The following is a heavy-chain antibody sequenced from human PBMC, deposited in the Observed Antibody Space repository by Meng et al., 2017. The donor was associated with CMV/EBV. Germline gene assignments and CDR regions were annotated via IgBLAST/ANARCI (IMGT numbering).Heavy chain of an antibody. D-gene: IGHD2-2*01. V-gene: IGHV1-69*04. J-gene: IGHJ6*02. CDR3: ARDLIVVVPAAEAWYYYGMDV. Sequence: SVKVSCKASGGTFSSYTISWVRQAPGQGLEWMGRIIPILGIANYAQKFQGRVTITADKSTSTAYMELSSLRSEDTAVYYCARDLIVVVPAAEAWYYYGMDVWGQGTTVTVSS. CDR1: GGTFSSYT. CDR2: IIPILGIA.